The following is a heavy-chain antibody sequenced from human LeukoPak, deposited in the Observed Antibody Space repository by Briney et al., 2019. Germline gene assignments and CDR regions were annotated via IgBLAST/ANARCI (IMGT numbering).Heavy chain of an antibody. V-gene: IGHV3-23*01. D-gene: IGHD3-9*01. Sequence: GGSLRLSCAASGFTFSSYAMSWVRQAPGKGLEWVSAISGSGGSTYYADSVKGRFTISRDNAKNSLYLQMNSLRAEDTAVYYCARVKEAVEYYDLLTGNYNLASGGYFDYWGRGTLVPVSS. J-gene: IGHJ4*02. CDR2: ISGSGGST. CDR1: GFTFSSYA. CDR3: ARVKEAVEYYDLLTGNYNLASGGYFDY.